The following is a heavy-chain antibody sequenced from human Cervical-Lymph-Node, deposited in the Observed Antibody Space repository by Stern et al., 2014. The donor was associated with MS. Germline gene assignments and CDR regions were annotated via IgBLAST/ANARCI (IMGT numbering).Heavy chain of an antibody. CDR1: VGTFRTSA. D-gene: IGHD5-24*01. V-gene: IGHV1-69*01. Sequence: VQLGESGAEVKKPGSSVKVSCTASVGTFRTSAISWVRQAPGQGPEWMGGITSIFRAANYAQRFRDRVTITADESTNTVYMELSSLRSDDTAVYFCAGEREEMATKYYFDYWGQGTLVTVSS. CDR3: AGEREEMATKYYFDY. J-gene: IGHJ4*02. CDR2: ITSIFRAA.